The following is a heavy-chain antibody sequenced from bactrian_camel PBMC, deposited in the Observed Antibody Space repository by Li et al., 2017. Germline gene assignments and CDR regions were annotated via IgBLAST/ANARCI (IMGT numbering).Heavy chain of an antibody. V-gene: IGHV3S1*01. D-gene: IGHD5*01. Sequence: QVQLVESGGGSVQAGGSLRLSCVASEYIATTNCMGWFRRAPGKGLEWVADITTANTTYYADSVWGRFTISRDNAKNTLYLRLNSLKTEDTAQYYCAIDRTGSKRGQGTQVTVSS. J-gene: IGHJ4*01. CDR2: ITTANTT. CDR1: EYIATTNC. CDR3: AIDRTGSK.